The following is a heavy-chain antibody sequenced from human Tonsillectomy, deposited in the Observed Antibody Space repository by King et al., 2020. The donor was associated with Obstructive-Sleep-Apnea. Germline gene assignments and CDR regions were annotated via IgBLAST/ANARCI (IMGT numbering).Heavy chain of an antibody. Sequence: LQLQESGPGLVKPSETLSLTCTVSGGSISSSSYYWGWIRQPPGKGLEWIGSSYYSGSTYYNPSLKSRVTILVDTSKNQLSLKLSSVTAADTAVYYCARDQSYGDHYFDYWGQGTLVTVSS. D-gene: IGHD2-21*02. CDR2: SYYSGST. CDR1: GGSISSSSYY. V-gene: IGHV4-39*07. CDR3: ARDQSYGDHYFDY. J-gene: IGHJ4*02.